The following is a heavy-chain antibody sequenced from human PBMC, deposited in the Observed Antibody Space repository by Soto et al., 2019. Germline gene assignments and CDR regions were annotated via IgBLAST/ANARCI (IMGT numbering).Heavy chain of an antibody. J-gene: IGHJ4*02. CDR3: AKLHEGYFDWLSSGPKFDY. CDR1: GFTFSSYA. CDR2: ISGSGGST. Sequence: TGGSLRLSCAASGFTFSSYAMSWVRQAPGKGLEWVSAISGSGGSTYYADSVKGRFTISRDNSKNTLYLQMNSLRAEDTAVYYCAKLHEGYFDWLSSGPKFDYWGQGTLVTVSS. V-gene: IGHV3-23*01. D-gene: IGHD3-9*01.